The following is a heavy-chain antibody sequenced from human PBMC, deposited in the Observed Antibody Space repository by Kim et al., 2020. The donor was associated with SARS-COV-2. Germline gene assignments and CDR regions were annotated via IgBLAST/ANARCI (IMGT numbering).Heavy chain of an antibody. CDR2: MNPNSGNT. Sequence: ASVKVSCKASGYTFTSYDINWVRQATGQGLVWMGWMNPNSGNTGYAQKFQGRVTMTRNTSISTAYMELSSLRSEDTAVYYCARADRGIVGATVYYFDYWGQGTLVTVSS. V-gene: IGHV1-8*02. J-gene: IGHJ4*02. D-gene: IGHD1-26*01. CDR3: ARADRGIVGATVYYFDY. CDR1: GYTFTSYD.